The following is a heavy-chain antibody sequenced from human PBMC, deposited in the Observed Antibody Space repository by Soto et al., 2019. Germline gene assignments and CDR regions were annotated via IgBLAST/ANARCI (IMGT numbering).Heavy chain of an antibody. V-gene: IGHV3-30*18. CDR2: ISFDGSNQ. CDR3: VKAGTMTGTGTTPRSFDI. J-gene: IGHJ3*02. Sequence: GGSLRLSCAASGFMFNAYGMHWVRQAPGKGLEWVAVISFDGSNQYYEESVKGGFTISRDNSMDTVYLQMHSLRAEDTAVYFCVKAGTMTGTGTTPRSFDIWGRGTMVTVSS. D-gene: IGHD1-1*01. CDR1: GFMFNAYG.